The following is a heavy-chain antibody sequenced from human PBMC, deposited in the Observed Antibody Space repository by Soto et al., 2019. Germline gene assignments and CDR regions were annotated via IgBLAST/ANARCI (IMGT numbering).Heavy chain of an antibody. CDR2: IKQDGSEK. J-gene: IGHJ3*02. CDR1: GFTFSSYW. Sequence: EVQLVESGGGLVQPGGSLRLSCAASGFTFSSYWMSWVRQAPGKGLEWVANIKQDGSEKYYVGSVKGRFTISRDNAKNSLYLQMNSLRAEDTAVYYCARDQAYYDSSGYYLGDAFDIWGQGTMVTVSS. D-gene: IGHD3-22*01. V-gene: IGHV3-7*05. CDR3: ARDQAYYDSSGYYLGDAFDI.